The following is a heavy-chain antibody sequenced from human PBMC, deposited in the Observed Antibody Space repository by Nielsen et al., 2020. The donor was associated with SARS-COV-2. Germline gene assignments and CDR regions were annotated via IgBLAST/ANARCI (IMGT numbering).Heavy chain of an antibody. CDR2: INPNSGGT. D-gene: IGHD6-6*01. Sequence: ASVKVSCKASGYTFTGYYMHWVRQAPGQGLEWMGRINPNSGGTNYAQKFQGRVTMTRDTSISTAYMELSRLRSDDTAVYYCARHRGLAARPRWDYNWFDPWGQGTLVTVSS. V-gene: IGHV1-2*06. CDR3: ARHRGLAARPRWDYNWFDP. CDR1: GYTFTGYY. J-gene: IGHJ5*02.